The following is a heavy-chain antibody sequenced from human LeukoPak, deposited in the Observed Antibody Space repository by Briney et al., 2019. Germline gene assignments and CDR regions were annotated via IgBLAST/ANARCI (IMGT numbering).Heavy chain of an antibody. CDR2: IYYSGST. Sequence: SETLSLTCTVSGGSISSYYWSWIRQPPGKGLEWIGYIYYSGSTNYNPSLKSRVTISVDTSKNQFSLKLSSVTAADTAVYYCARPYSDGYPNGMDVWGQGTTVTVSS. J-gene: IGHJ6*02. D-gene: IGHD5-24*01. CDR3: ARPYSDGYPNGMDV. V-gene: IGHV4-59*08. CDR1: GGSISSYY.